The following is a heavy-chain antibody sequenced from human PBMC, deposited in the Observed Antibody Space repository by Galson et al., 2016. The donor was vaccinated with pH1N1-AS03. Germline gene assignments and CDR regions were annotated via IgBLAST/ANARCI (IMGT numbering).Heavy chain of an antibody. V-gene: IGHV1-69*13. D-gene: IGHD3-9*01. CDR2: IIPIFDTP. J-gene: IGHJ6*02. Sequence: SVKVSCKASGGTFNSYTINWVRQAPGQGLEWMGGIIPIFDTPIYAQRFQGKVTITADESASRVYLELRSLRSEDTAVYYCARDRGSYYYNVTGIHGMDVWGQGTAVIVSS. CDR1: GGTFNSYT. CDR3: ARDRGSYYYNVTGIHGMDV.